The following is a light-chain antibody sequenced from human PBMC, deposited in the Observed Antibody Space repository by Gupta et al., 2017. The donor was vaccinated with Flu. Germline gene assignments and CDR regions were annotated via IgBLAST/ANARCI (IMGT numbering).Light chain of an antibody. CDR2: LGS. V-gene: IGKV2-28*01. CDR1: LSRRSSGGYNF. Sequence: VTPAEPASISCRSSLSRRSSGGYNFLDWYLQKPGQTPQVLLYLGSMRAFAVPDTFSGSGSGTDFTLKISRVEAADVVVYYCSQELQTPRTFGHGTKVDIK. CDR3: SQELQTPRT. J-gene: IGKJ3*01.